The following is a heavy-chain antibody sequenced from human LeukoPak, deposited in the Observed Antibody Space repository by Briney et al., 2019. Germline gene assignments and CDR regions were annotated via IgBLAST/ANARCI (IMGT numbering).Heavy chain of an antibody. J-gene: IGHJ5*02. V-gene: IGHV3-23*01. CDR2: ISGSGGST. CDR1: GFTFSSYA. Sequence: PGGSLGLSCAASGFTFSSYAMSWVRQAPGKGLEWVSAISGSGGSTYYADSVKGRFTISRDNSKNTLYLQMNSLRAEDTAVYYCAKVFYGDYVEDWFDPWGQGTLVTVSS. D-gene: IGHD4-17*01. CDR3: AKVFYGDYVEDWFDP.